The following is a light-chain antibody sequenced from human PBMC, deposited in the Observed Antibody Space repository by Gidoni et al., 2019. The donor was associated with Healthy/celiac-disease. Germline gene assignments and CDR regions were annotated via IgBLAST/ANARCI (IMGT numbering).Light chain of an antibody. CDR3: QQSYSTPRGPYS. CDR2: AAS. J-gene: IGKJ2*03. V-gene: IGKV1-39*01. Sequence: DIQRTQSPYSLSASVGDRVTITCRASQSISSYLNWYQQKPGKAPKLLIYAASSLQGGVPSRFSGSGSGTDFTLTISSLQPEDFATYYCQQSYSTPRGPYSFXQXTKLEIK. CDR1: QSISSY.